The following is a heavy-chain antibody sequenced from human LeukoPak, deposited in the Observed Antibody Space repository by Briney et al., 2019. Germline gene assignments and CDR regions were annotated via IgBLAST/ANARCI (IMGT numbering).Heavy chain of an antibody. CDR1: GYSISSGSY. CDR3: ARAPDFFNWFDP. Sequence: SEALSLTCTVSGYSISSGSYWGWIRQPPGKGLEWIGSVYHSGSTYYNPSLKSRVTISVDTSKNQFSLKLDSVTAADTAVYYCARAPDFFNWFDPWGQGTLVTVSS. D-gene: IGHD2/OR15-2a*01. CDR2: VYHSGST. V-gene: IGHV4-38-2*02. J-gene: IGHJ5*02.